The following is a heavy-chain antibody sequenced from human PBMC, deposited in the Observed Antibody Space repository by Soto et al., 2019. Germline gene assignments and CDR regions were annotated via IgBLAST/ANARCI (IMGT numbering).Heavy chain of an antibody. CDR2: IRYDGSNK. J-gene: IGHJ6*02. CDR1: GFTFNTYG. CDR3: ARADCTGAYCYSWPFNYGVDV. D-gene: IGHD2-15*01. Sequence: QVQLVESGGGVVQPGGSLRLSCTTSGFTFNTYGMHWVRQAPGKGLEWVAIIRYDGSNKYYADSVKGRFTISRDNSKNTLYLQMNSPRAEGTGLYHCARADCTGAYCYSWPFNYGVDVWGQGATVTASS. V-gene: IGHV3-33*08.